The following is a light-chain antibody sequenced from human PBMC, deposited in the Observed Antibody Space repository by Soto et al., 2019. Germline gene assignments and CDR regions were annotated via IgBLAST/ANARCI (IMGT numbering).Light chain of an antibody. CDR2: EVT. J-gene: IGLJ3*02. CDR3: CSRV. V-gene: IGLV2-23*02. CDR1: SSDVATYNL. Sequence: QSALTHPASVSGSPGQSITISCTGTSSDVATYNLVSWYQQRPGTAPQLIIYEVTKRPSGGSTRFAGSQSGNTASLTISGLQADDEAEYYCCSRVFGGGTKGTVL.